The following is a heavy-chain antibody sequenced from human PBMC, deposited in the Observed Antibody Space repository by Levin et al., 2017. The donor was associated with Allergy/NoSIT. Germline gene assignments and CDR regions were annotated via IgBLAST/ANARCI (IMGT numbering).Heavy chain of an antibody. CDR3: TTDCWGTSNTFYDNLYFYYYVMDV. Sequence: PGESLKISCAVSGFTFSNAWMTWVRQAPGKGLEWVGRIKSKADGGTTEYATPVTGRFTISRDDSKNTLFLHMNSLEPENTAVYYCTTDCWGTSNTFYDNLYFYYYVMDVWGQGTTVTVSS. V-gene: IGHV3-15*01. CDR2: IKSKADGGTT. CDR1: GFTFSNAW. J-gene: IGHJ6*02. D-gene: IGHD3-10*01.